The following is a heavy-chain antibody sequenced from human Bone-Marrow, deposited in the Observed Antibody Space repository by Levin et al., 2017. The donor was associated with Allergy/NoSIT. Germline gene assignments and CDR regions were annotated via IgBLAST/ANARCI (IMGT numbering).Heavy chain of an antibody. V-gene: IGHV3-23*01. Sequence: GGSLRLSCAASGFTFSSYAMSWVRQAPGKGLEWVSAISGSGGSTYYADSVKGRFTISRDNSKNTLYLQMNSLRAEDTAVYYCAKAQGEAARPHNWFDPWGQGTLVTVSS. CDR1: GFTFSSYA. CDR2: ISGSGGST. D-gene: IGHD6-6*01. CDR3: AKAQGEAARPHNWFDP. J-gene: IGHJ5*02.